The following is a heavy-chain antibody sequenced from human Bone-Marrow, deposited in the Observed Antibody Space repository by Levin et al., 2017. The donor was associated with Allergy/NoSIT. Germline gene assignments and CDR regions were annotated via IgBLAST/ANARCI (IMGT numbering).Heavy chain of an antibody. CDR3: ARQGEDYDFWSGYYTFHYYYMDG. V-gene: IGHV5-51*01. CDR1: GYSFTSYW. Sequence: GESLKISCKGSGYSFTSYWIGWVRQMPGKGLEWMGIIYPGDSDTRYSPSFQGQVTISADKSISTAYLQWSSLKASDTAMYYCARQGEDYDFWSGYYTFHYYYMDGWGKGTTVTVSS. CDR2: IYPGDSDT. J-gene: IGHJ6*03. D-gene: IGHD3-3*01.